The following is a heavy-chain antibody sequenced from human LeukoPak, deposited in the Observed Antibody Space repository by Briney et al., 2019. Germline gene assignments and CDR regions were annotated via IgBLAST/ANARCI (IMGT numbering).Heavy chain of an antibody. CDR3: ARLATAGYLNY. CDR2: IYTSGST. Sequence: SETLSLTCSVSGGSISSYYWSWIRQPAGKGLEWIGRIYTSGSTNYNPSLKSRVTMSVDTSKNQFSLKVNSVTAADTAVYYCARLATAGYLNYWGQGTLVAVSS. D-gene: IGHD6-19*01. J-gene: IGHJ4*02. CDR1: GGSISSYY. V-gene: IGHV4-4*07.